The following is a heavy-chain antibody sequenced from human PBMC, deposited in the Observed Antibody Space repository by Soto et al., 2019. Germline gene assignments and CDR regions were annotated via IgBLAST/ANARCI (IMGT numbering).Heavy chain of an antibody. CDR1: GFTFGDYY. V-gene: IGHV3-11*05. CDR2: ISSTGSYT. J-gene: IGHJ4*02. CDR3: VRDPSRRSPPDF. Sequence: QGHLVESGGDLVKPGGSLRLSCAASGFTFGDYYMSWIRQAPGKGLEWVSSISSTGSYTYYADSVKSRFTISRDNAEKSLYLQMYSLTDEDTAVYYCVRDPSRRSPPDFWGQGTLVTVSS.